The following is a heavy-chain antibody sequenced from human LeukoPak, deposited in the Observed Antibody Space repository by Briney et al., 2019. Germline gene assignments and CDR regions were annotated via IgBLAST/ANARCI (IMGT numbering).Heavy chain of an antibody. CDR3: AKDLLRGVVVPAAMGDY. CDR2: ISYDGSNK. Sequence: PGRSLRLSCAASGFTFSSYGMHWVRQAPGKGLEWVAVISYDGSNKYYADSVKGRFTISRDNSKNTLYLQMNSLRAEDTAVYYCAKDLLRGVVVPAAMGDYWGQGTLVTVSS. D-gene: IGHD2-2*01. V-gene: IGHV3-30*18. CDR1: GFTFSSYG. J-gene: IGHJ4*02.